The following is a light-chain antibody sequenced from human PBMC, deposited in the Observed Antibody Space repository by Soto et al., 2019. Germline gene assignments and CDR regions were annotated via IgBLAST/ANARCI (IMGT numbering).Light chain of an antibody. Sequence: QSALTQPPSASGSPGQSVIISCTGTSSDIGGHNYVSWYQQHPGKAPKLLIYEVIQRPSGVPDRFSGSKSGNTASLTVSGLQAEDVADYYCTSYAGSDNVIFGGGTKLTVL. CDR1: SSDIGGHNY. CDR2: EVI. CDR3: TSYAGSDNVI. J-gene: IGLJ2*01. V-gene: IGLV2-8*01.